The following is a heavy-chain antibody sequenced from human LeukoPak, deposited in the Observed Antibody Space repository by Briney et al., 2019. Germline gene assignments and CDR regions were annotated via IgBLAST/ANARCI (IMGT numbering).Heavy chain of an antibody. CDR1: GFTFRSYG. J-gene: IGHJ4*02. D-gene: IGHD6-19*01. CDR2: IWYDGSNK. CDR3: ATAVASSSGWYADY. Sequence: GSQRLSCAASGFTFRSYGMHWVRQAPGKGLEWVAVIWYDGSNKYYADSVKGRFTVSRDNSKNTLYLQMNSLRAEDTAVYYCATAVASSSGWYADYWGQGTLVTVSS. V-gene: IGHV3-33*01.